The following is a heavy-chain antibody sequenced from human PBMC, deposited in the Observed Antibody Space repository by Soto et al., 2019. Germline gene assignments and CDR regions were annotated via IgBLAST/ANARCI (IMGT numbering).Heavy chain of an antibody. V-gene: IGHV3-30-3*01. CDR3: ARAIETAMDPCDY. D-gene: IGHD5-18*01. J-gene: IGHJ4*02. CDR2: ISDDGSIK. Sequence: GSLRLSCAASVFSFTTYAMHWVRQAPGKGLEWVAVISDDGSIKYYADSVKGRFTISRDNSKNTFYLQMNSLRGDDTALYYCARAIETAMDPCDYWGQGALVTVSS. CDR1: VFSFTTYA.